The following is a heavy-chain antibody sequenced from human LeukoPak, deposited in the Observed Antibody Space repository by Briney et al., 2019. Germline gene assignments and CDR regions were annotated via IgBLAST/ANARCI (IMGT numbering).Heavy chain of an antibody. V-gene: IGHV1-18*01. CDR1: GYTFTNYG. Sequence: ASVKVSCKASGYTFTNYGITWVRQAPGQGLEWMGWISGYNGNTNYAQKLQGRVSMTTDTSASTAYMELRSLRSDDTAVYYCARDPTKYFWSAYNPFDYWGQGTLVTVSS. J-gene: IGHJ4*02. D-gene: IGHD3-3*01. CDR2: ISGYNGNT. CDR3: ARDPTKYFWSAYNPFDY.